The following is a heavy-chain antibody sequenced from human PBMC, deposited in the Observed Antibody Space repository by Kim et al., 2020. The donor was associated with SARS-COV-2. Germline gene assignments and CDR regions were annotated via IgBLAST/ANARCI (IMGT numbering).Heavy chain of an antibody. CDR3: ARDTRITGTAR. V-gene: IGHV4-34*01. D-gene: IGHD1-20*01. J-gene: IGHJ4*02. Sequence: TNYNPSLKSRVTISVDTSKNQFSLKLSSVTAADTAVYYCARDTRITGTARWGQGTLVTVSS. CDR2: T.